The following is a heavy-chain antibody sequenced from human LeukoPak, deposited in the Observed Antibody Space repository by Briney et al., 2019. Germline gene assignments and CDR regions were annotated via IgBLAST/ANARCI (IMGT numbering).Heavy chain of an antibody. D-gene: IGHD3-22*01. Sequence: PGGSLRLSCAASGFTFSSYAMSWVRQAPGKGLEWVSAISGSGGSTYYADSVKGRFTISRDNSKNTLYLQMNSLRAEDTAVYYCAKYYDSSGYFLVSDYWGQGTLVTVSS. CDR1: GFTFSSYA. CDR2: ISGSGGST. J-gene: IGHJ4*02. CDR3: AKYYDSSGYFLVSDY. V-gene: IGHV3-23*01.